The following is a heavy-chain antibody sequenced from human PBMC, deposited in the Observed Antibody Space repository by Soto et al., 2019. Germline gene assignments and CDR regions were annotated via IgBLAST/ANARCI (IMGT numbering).Heavy chain of an antibody. Sequence: LSLTCTVSGGSISSYYWSWIRQPPGKGLELIGYIYYSGSTNYNPSLKSRVTISVYTSKNLFSLKLSSVTAVDTAVYYCARYFWSGSEATFDYWGQGTLVTVSS. CDR3: ARYFWSGSEATFDY. CDR1: GGSISSYY. J-gene: IGHJ4*02. V-gene: IGHV4-59*01. D-gene: IGHD3-3*01. CDR2: IYYSGST.